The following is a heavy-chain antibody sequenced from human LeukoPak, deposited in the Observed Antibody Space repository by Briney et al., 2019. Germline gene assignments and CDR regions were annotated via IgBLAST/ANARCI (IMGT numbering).Heavy chain of an antibody. V-gene: IGHV3-23*01. J-gene: IGHJ4*02. CDR3: AKDDAWLRFGE. Sequence: ETLSLTCAVYGGSFSGYYWSWIRQPPGKGLEWVSGISPSGDITYYADSVKGRFTISRDNSKNTLYLEVISLTAEDTAVYYCAKDDAWLRFGEWSQGTLVTVSS. CDR2: ISPSGDIT. CDR1: GGSFSGYY. D-gene: IGHD3-10*01.